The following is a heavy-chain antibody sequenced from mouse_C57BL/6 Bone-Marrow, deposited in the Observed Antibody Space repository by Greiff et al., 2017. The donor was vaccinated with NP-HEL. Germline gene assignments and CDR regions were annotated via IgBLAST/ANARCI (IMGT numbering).Heavy chain of an antibody. D-gene: IGHD3-2*02. J-gene: IGHJ2*01. CDR2: IRNKANGYTT. CDR3: ARYEPAQATGNYFDD. Sequence: EVQLVESGGGLVQPGGSLSLSCAASGFTFTDYYMSWVRQPPGKALEWLGFIRNKANGYTTEYSASVKGRFTISRDNSQSILYLLMNDLRAVDSATYYFARYEPAQATGNYFDDWGQGTTLTVSS. CDR1: GFTFTDYY. V-gene: IGHV7-3*01.